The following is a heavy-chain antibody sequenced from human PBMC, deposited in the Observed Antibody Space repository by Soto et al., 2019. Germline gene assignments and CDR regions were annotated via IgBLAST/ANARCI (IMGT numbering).Heavy chain of an antibody. V-gene: IGHV1-2*04. CDR3: ARVGSYGFYGMDV. Sequence: ASVKVSCKASGYTFTGYYMHWVRQAPGQGLEWMGWINPNSGGTNYAQKFQGWVTMTRDTSISTAYMELSRLRSDDTAVYYCARVGSYGFYGMDVWGQGTTVTVSS. CDR2: INPNSGGT. J-gene: IGHJ6*02. D-gene: IGHD5-18*01. CDR1: GYTFTGYY.